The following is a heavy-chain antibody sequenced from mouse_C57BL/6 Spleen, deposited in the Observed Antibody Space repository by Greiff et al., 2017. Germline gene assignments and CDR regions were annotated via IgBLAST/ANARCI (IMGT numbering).Heavy chain of an antibody. CDR3: AGGIYYDFY. CDR2: INPNNGGT. CDR1: GYTFTDYY. V-gene: IGHV1-26*01. D-gene: IGHD2-4*01. Sequence: EVQLQQSGPELVKPGASVKISCKASGYTFTDYYMNWVKQSHGKSLEWIGDINPNNGGTSYNQKFKGKATLTVDKSSSTAYMERRSLTSEDSAVYYCAGGIYYDFYWGQGTTLTVSS. J-gene: IGHJ2*01.